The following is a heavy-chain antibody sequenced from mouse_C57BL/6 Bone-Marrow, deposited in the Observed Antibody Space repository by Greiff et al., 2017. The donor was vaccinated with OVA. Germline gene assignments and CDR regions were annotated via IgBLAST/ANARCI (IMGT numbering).Heavy chain of an antibody. V-gene: IGHV2-5*01. J-gene: IGHJ4*01. CDR2: IWSGGST. Sequence: VKLMESGPGLVQPSQSLSITCTVSGFSLTSYGVHWVRQSPGKGLEWLGVIWSGGSTDYNAAFMSRLSITNDNSKSQVFFKMNSLQADDTAIYYCAKKDYDYAMDDWGQGTSVTVSS. CDR1: GFSLTSYG. D-gene: IGHD1-1*01. CDR3: AKKDYDYAMDD.